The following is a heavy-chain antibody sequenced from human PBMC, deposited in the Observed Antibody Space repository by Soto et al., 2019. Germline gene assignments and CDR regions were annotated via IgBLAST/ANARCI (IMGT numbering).Heavy chain of an antibody. D-gene: IGHD3-22*01. Sequence: GGSLRLSCAASGFTFSSYSMNWVRQAPGKGLEWVSSISSSSSYIYYADSVKGRFTISRDNAKNSLYLQMNSLRAEDTAVYYCASFDSSGYSFPYWGQGTLVTVSS. CDR2: ISSSSSYI. V-gene: IGHV3-21*01. J-gene: IGHJ4*02. CDR1: GFTFSSYS. CDR3: ASFDSSGYSFPY.